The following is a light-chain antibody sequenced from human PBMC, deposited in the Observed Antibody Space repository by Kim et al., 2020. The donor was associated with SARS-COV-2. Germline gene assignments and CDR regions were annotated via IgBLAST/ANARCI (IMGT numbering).Light chain of an antibody. J-gene: IGKJ2*01. V-gene: IGKV3-15*01. CDR3: QQYNNWPYT. Sequence: SVSPEERATLSCRASQSVSSNLAWYQQNPGQAPRLLIYGASTRATGIPARFSGSGSGTEFTLTISSLQSEDFAVYYCQQYNNWPYTFGQGTKLEI. CDR2: GAS. CDR1: QSVSSN.